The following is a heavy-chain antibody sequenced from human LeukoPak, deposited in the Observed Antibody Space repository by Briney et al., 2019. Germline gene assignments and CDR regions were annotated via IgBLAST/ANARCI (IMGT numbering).Heavy chain of an antibody. CDR3: ARAGTYMVRGLDY. Sequence: ASVKVSCKASGYTFTGYYMHWVRQAPGQGLEWMGWINPNSGGTNYAQKFQGWVTMTRDTSISTAYMELSRLRSDDTAVYYCARAGTYMVRGLDYWGQGTLVTVSS. J-gene: IGHJ4*02. D-gene: IGHD3-10*01. V-gene: IGHV1-2*04. CDR2: INPNSGGT. CDR1: GYTFTGYY.